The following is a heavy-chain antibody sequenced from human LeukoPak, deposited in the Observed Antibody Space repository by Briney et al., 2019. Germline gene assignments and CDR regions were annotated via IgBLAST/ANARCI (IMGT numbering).Heavy chain of an antibody. J-gene: IGHJ4*02. CDR2: IKGSGSST. CDR1: GLTFSTYD. CDR3: AKSYSTGWYSHAG. D-gene: IGHD6-19*01. Sequence: GGSLRLSCAAPGLTFSTYDINWVRQAPGKGLESVAAIKGSGSSTYYVDSVRGRFTISRDNSKSTLYLQMNSLRADDTAFYYCAKSYSTGWYSHAGWGQGTLVTVSS. V-gene: IGHV3-23*01.